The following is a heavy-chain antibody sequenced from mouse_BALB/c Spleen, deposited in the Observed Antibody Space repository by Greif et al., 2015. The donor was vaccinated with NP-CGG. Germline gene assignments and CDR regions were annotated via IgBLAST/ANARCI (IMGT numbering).Heavy chain of an antibody. V-gene: IGHV5-4*02. J-gene: IGHJ2*01. CDR1: GFTFSDYY. Sequence: EVQGVESGGGLVKPGESLKLSCAASGFTFSDYYMYWVRQTPEKRLEWVATISDGGSYTYYPDSVKGRFTISRDNAKNNLYLQMSSLKSEDTAMYYCARSVDYWGQGTTLTVSS. CDR2: ISDGGSYT. CDR3: ARSVDY.